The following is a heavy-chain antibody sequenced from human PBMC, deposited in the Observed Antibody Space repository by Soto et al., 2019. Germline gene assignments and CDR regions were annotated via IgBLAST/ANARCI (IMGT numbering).Heavy chain of an antibody. V-gene: IGHV3-30-3*01. CDR3: ARGPYYYGSGSYYNADYYYYGMDV. J-gene: IGHJ6*02. Sequence: LRLSCAASGFTFSSYAMHWIRQAPGKGLEWVAVISYDGSNKYYADSVKGRFTISRDNSKNTLYLQMNSLRAEDTAVYYCARGPYYYGSGSYYNADYYYYGMDVWGQGTTVTVSS. CDR1: GFTFSSYA. CDR2: ISYDGSNK. D-gene: IGHD3-10*01.